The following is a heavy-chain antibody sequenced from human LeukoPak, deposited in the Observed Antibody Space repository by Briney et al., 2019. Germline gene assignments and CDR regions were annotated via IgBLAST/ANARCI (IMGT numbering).Heavy chain of an antibody. D-gene: IGHD3-16*02. Sequence: GGSLRLSCAASGFTFSSYWMSWVRQAPGKGLEWVANIKQDGSEKYYVDSVKGRFTISRDNAKNSLYLQMNSLRAQDTAVYYCARDSDDYVWGSYRRDAFDIWGQGTMVTVSS. CDR1: GFTFSSYW. J-gene: IGHJ3*02. CDR2: IKQDGSEK. V-gene: IGHV3-7*01. CDR3: ARDSDDYVWGSYRRDAFDI.